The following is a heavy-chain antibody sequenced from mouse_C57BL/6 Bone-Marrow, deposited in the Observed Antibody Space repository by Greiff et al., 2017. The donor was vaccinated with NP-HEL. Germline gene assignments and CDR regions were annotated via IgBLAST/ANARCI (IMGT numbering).Heavy chain of an antibody. CDR1: GFTFSSYA. D-gene: IGHD2-3*01. J-gene: IGHJ1*03. Sequence: EVQRVESGGGLVKPGGSLKLSCAASGFTFSSYAMSWVRQTPEKRLEWVATISDGGSYTYYPDNVKGRFTISRDNAKNNLYLQMSHLKSEDTAMYYYAREGGYDGYYVWYFDVWGTGTTVTVSS. V-gene: IGHV5-4*01. CDR2: ISDGGSYT. CDR3: AREGGYDGYYVWYFDV.